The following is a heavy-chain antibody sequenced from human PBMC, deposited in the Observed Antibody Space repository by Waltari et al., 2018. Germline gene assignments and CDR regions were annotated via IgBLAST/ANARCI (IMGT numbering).Heavy chain of an antibody. CDR2: IWYDGSNK. D-gene: IGHD3-10*01. Sequence: QVQLVESGGGVVQPGRSLRLSCAASGFTFSRYGMHWVRQAPGKGLEWVAVIWYDGSNKYYADSVKGRFTISRDNSKNTLYLQMNSLRAEDTAVYYCARVSEGMNGMDVWGQGTTVTVSS. J-gene: IGHJ6*02. V-gene: IGHV3-33*01. CDR1: GFTFSRYG. CDR3: ARVSEGMNGMDV.